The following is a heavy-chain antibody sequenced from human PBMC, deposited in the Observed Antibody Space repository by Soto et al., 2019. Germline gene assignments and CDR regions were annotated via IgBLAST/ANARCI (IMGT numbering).Heavy chain of an antibody. CDR3: AKDYGSGWTVSDF. CDR2: ISYDGSNK. CDR1: GFTFSSYG. Sequence: QVLLVESGGGVVQPGRSLRLSCAASGFTFSSYGMHWVRQAPGKDREWLAVISYDGSNKYYADSVKSRFTISRDNSKTTLYLQVNSLRAEDTAMYYCAKDYGSGWTVSDFWGQGTLVTVSS. J-gene: IGHJ4*02. D-gene: IGHD6-19*01. V-gene: IGHV3-30*18.